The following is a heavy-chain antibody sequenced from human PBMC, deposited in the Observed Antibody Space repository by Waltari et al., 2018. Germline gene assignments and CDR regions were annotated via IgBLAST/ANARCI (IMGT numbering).Heavy chain of an antibody. CDR2: INAGNGNT. V-gene: IGHV1-3*01. J-gene: IGHJ4*02. Sequence: QVQLVQSGAEVKKPGASVKVSCKASGYTFTSYAMHWVRQAPGQRLEWMGWINAGNGNTKYSQKFQGRVTITRDTSASTAYMELSSLRSEDTAVYYCARALYCSGGNCHGGPGYWGQGTLVTVSS. CDR1: GYTFTSYA. CDR3: ARALYCSGGNCHGGPGY. D-gene: IGHD2-15*01.